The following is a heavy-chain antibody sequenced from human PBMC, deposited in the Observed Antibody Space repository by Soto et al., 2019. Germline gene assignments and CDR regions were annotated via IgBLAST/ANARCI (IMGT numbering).Heavy chain of an antibody. CDR3: ASHDYAHYGMDV. J-gene: IGHJ6*02. CDR1: GGSISSGDYY. D-gene: IGHD3-16*01. CDR2: IYYSGST. V-gene: IGHV4-30-4*01. Sequence: QVQLQESGPGLVKPSQTLSLTCTVSGGSISSGDYYWSWIRQPPGKGLEWIGYIYYSGSTYYNPSPKSRVTISVDTSKNPLSLKLSSVTAADTAVYYCASHDYAHYGMDVWGQGTTVTVSS.